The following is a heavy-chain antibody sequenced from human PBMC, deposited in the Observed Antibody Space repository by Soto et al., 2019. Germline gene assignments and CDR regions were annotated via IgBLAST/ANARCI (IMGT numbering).Heavy chain of an antibody. CDR2: VSANGRNT. V-gene: IGHV3-23*01. D-gene: IGHD3-22*01. CDR3: AIDLSSLGWLALGAPFDS. CDR1: GFTFSSYA. J-gene: IGHJ4*02. Sequence: EVNLLESGGDVVQPGGSLRLSCAASGFTFSSYAMYWVRQAPGKGLEWVSSVSANGRNTYYADSVKGRFTVSRDKSKNALFLQLDSLRVEDTAIYYCAIDLSSLGWLALGAPFDSWAPGTLVTVSS.